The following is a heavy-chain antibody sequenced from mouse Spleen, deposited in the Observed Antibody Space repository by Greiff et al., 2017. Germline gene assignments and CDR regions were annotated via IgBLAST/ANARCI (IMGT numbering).Heavy chain of an antibody. CDR2: IDPENGDT. D-gene: IGHD2-2*01. CDR3: TWLRRGFAY. V-gene: IGHV14-4*01. J-gene: IGHJ3*01. Sequence: VQLQQSGAELVRPGASVKLSCTASGFNIKDDYMHWVKQRPEQGLEWIGWIDPENGDTEYASKFQGKATITADTSSNTAYLQLSSLTSEDTAVYYCTWLRRGFAYWGQGTLVTVSA. CDR1: GFNIKDDY.